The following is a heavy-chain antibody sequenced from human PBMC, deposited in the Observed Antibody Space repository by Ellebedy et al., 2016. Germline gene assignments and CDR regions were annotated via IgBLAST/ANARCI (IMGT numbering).Heavy chain of an antibody. CDR2: ISGSGGST. D-gene: IGHD1-1*01. Sequence: GGSLRLSXAASGFTFSSYAMSWVRQAPGKGLEWVSAISGSGGSTYYADSVKGRFTISRDNSKNTLYLQMNSLRAEDTAVYYCAKDPTGTPRYFDYWGQGTLVTVSS. CDR3: AKDPTGTPRYFDY. J-gene: IGHJ4*02. CDR1: GFTFSSYA. V-gene: IGHV3-23*01.